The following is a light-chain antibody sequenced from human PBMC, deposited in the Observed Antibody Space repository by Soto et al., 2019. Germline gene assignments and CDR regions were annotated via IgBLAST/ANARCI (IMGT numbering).Light chain of an antibody. CDR1: QGISSY. V-gene: IGKV1-9*01. Sequence: DIQLTQSPSFLSASVGDRVTITCRASQGISSYLAWYQQKPGKAPKLLIYAASTLQSGVPSSFSGSGSGTEFTLTISSLQPEDCATYYCQQLNSYPITFGQGTRLEIK. CDR2: AAS. J-gene: IGKJ5*01. CDR3: QQLNSYPIT.